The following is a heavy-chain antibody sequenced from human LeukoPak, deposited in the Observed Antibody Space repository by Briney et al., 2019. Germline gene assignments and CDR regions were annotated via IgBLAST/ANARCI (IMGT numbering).Heavy chain of an antibody. CDR3: CRGWGGSTYVFRELDY. CDR1: GYSFTNYW. V-gene: IGHV5-51*01. Sequence: GESLKISCKGSGYSFTNYWIGWVRQMSGKGLEWMGTIYPDDSDTRYSPSFQGQVTISVDKSINTAYLQWSSLKASDTAIYYLCRGWGGSTYVFRELDYWGQGTLVTVSS. J-gene: IGHJ4*02. CDR2: IYPDDSDT. D-gene: IGHD3-16*01.